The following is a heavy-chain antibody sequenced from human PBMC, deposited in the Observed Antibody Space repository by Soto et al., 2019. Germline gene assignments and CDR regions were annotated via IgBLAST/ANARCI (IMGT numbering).Heavy chain of an antibody. CDR2: IYWDDDT. D-gene: IGHD5-12*01. J-gene: IGHJ4*02. V-gene: IGHV2-5*02. CDR1: GFSLSTSEVG. CDR3: AHFRDSGYAPYFDY. Sequence: QITLKESGPTLVKPTQTLTLTCTFSGFSLSTSEVGVGWIRQPPGEALEWLALIYWDDDTRYSPSLNSRLTITKETSTHQVVLTMTNMDPVDTATYYCAHFRDSGYAPYFDYWGQGTLVTVSS.